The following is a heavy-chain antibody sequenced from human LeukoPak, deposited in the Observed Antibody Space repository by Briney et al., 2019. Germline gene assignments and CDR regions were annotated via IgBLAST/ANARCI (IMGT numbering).Heavy chain of an antibody. Sequence: PGRSLRLSGAASGFTFSSYGMHWVRQAPGTGLEWVAVISYDGSNKYYADSVKGRFTISRDNSKNTLYLQMNSLRAEDTAVYYCAKAPGGVAAELDYWGQGTLVTVSS. V-gene: IGHV3-30*18. CDR3: AKAPGGVAAELDY. CDR1: GFTFSSYG. D-gene: IGHD6-13*01. J-gene: IGHJ4*02. CDR2: ISYDGSNK.